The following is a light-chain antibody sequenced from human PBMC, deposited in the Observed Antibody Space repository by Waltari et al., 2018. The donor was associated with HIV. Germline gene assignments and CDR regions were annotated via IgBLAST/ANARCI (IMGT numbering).Light chain of an antibody. J-gene: IGLJ2*01. V-gene: IGLV2-14*03. Sequence: QSALTQPASVSGSPGQSITISCIGSSSDVGAYDYVSWYQHHPGKAPKLLIYDVTHRPSGISARFSGSKSGNPASLTISGLQADYEADYYCGSYTTTSTLGVFGGGTKLTVL. CDR3: GSYTTTSTLGV. CDR1: SSDVGAYDY. CDR2: DVT.